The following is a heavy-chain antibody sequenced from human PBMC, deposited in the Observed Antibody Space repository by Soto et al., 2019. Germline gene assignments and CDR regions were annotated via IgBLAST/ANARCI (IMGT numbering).Heavy chain of an antibody. D-gene: IGHD3-10*01. J-gene: IGHJ6*03. CDR3: ARQFFKWFGASQDYYHAMDV. Sequence: TPSLTCAVYGGSIGSGGYSWGGIRQPPGKGLEWIGYIYHSGSTYYNPSLKSRVTISVDRSKNQFSLKLSSVTAADTAVYYCARQFFKWFGASQDYYHAMDVWRKVTTVT. CDR2: IYHSGST. V-gene: IGHV4-30-2*01. CDR1: GGSIGSGGYS.